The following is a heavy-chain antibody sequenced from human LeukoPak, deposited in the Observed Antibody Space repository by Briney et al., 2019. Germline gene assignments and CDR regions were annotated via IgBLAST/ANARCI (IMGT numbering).Heavy chain of an antibody. D-gene: IGHD6-13*01. CDR1: GFSFDDYA. J-gene: IGHJ3*02. CDR3: AKDWYSSSLLAFDI. V-gene: IGHV3-9*01. Sequence: SLRLSCAASGFSFDDYAMHWVRQAPGKGLEWVSGISWNSGSIGYADSVKGRFTISRDNAKNSLYLQMNSLRAEDTALYYCAKDWYSSSLLAFDIWGQGTMVTVSS. CDR2: ISWNSGSI.